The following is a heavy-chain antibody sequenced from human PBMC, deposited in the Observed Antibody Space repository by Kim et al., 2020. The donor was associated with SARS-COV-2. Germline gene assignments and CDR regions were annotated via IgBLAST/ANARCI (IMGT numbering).Heavy chain of an antibody. CDR3: TRDLVPGGADC. D-gene: IGHD6-6*01. J-gene: IGHJ4*02. CDR1: GFKFERFA. V-gene: IGHV3-9*01. Sequence: GGSLRLSCEMSGFKFERFAVHWVRQPPGKGLEWVSGLSLDSDRIGYADSVKGRFTVSRDKAKDTLYLQMDSLRIEDTAFYYCTRDLVPGGADCWGQGTLVTVSS. CDR2: LSLDSDRI.